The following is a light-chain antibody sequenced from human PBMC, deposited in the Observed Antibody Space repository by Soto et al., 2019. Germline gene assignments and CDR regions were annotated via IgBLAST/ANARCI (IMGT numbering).Light chain of an antibody. CDR3: QQYDNWPLT. CDR1: QSVSSN. J-gene: IGKJ4*01. V-gene: IGKV3-15*01. Sequence: EIVMTQSPATLSVSPGERATLSCRASQSVSSNLAWYQQKSGQTPRLLIYGASTRATDIPARFSGSGSGTEFTLTISSLQSGDFAVYYCQQYDNWPLTFGGGTKVEIK. CDR2: GAS.